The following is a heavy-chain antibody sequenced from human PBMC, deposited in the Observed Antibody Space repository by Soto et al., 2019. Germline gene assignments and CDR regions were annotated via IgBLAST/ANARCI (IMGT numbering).Heavy chain of an antibody. CDR3: ARADKLELRRYYGMDV. J-gene: IGHJ6*02. V-gene: IGHV1-69*13. Sequence: RASVKVSCKASGGTFSSYAISWVRQAPGQGLEWMGGIIPIFGTANYAQKFQGRVTITADESTSTAYMELSSLRSEDTAVYYCARADKLELRRYYGMDVWGQGTTVTVSS. D-gene: IGHD1-7*01. CDR2: IIPIFGTA. CDR1: GGTFSSYA.